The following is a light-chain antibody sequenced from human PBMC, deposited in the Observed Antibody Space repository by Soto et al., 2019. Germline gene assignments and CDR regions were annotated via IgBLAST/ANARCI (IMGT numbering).Light chain of an antibody. V-gene: IGLV1-44*01. CDR1: NSNTGSNR. J-gene: IGLJ2*01. CDR3: SSWDDTLDGVV. Sequence: QSVLTQPPSASGTPGQRVTISCSGSNSNTGSNRVGWYQQLPGMAPKLLIYSDNQRPSGVPDRFSGSKSGTSASLAISGLQSEDEAVYHCSSWDDTLDGVVFGGGTQLTVL. CDR2: SDN.